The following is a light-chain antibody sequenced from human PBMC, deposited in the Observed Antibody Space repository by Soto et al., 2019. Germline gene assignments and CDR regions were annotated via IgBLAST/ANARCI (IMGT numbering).Light chain of an antibody. V-gene: IGKV1-5*01. CDR2: DAS. CDR3: QQYITYST. CDR1: QSLRGW. Sequence: DIQLTQSPSFLSASVGDRVTITCRASQSLRGWLTWYQQRPGKAPKALIYDASTLASGVPSRFNGSGSGTEFTLTISSLQPDDFATYYCQQYITYSTFGQGTRLEIK. J-gene: IGKJ5*01.